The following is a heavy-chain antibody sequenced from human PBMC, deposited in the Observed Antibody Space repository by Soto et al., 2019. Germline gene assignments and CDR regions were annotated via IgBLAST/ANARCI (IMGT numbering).Heavy chain of an antibody. Sequence: SETLSLTCTVSGGSISSYYWSWIRQPPGKGLEWIGYIYYSGYTNYNPSLKSRVTIPVDTSKNHFSLKLSSVTAADTAVYYCARDRGLRFLEWLLYYWGQGTLVTVSS. CDR3: ARDRGLRFLEWLLYY. V-gene: IGHV4-59*01. CDR2: IYYSGYT. D-gene: IGHD3-3*01. J-gene: IGHJ4*02. CDR1: GGSISSYY.